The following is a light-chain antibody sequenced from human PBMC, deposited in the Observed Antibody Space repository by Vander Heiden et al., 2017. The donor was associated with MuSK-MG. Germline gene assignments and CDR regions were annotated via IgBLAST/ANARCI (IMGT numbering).Light chain of an antibody. J-gene: IGLJ2*01. CDR3: SSYTSSSTLV. Sequence: QSALTQPASVSGSPGQSITISCTGTSSDVGGYNYVSWYQQHPGKAPKLMIYDVSNRPSGVSKRFSGSKSGNTASLTISGLQAEDEADYYYSSYTSSSTLVFGGGTKPTVL. V-gene: IGLV2-14*03. CDR2: DVS. CDR1: SSDVGGYNY.